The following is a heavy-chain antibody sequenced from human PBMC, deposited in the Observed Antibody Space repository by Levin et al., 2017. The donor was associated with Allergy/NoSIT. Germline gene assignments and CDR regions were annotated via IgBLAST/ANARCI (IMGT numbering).Heavy chain of an antibody. D-gene: IGHD3-10*01. CDR2: IYWDDDK. V-gene: IGHV2-5*02. J-gene: IGHJ5*02. Sequence: SGPTLVKPTQTLTLTCTFSGFSLSTSGVGVGWIRQPPGKALEWLALIYWDDDKRYSPSLKSRLTITKDTSKNQVVLTMTNMDPVDTATYYCAHRRLYGSGTMGWFDPWGQGTLVTVSS. CDR3: AHRRLYGSGTMGWFDP. CDR1: GFSLSTSGVG.